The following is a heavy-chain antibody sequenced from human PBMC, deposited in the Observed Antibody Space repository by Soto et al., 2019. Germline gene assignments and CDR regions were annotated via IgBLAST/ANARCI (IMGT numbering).Heavy chain of an antibody. CDR3: AAGRVRLSVVVTTPGIDN. D-gene: IGHD3-22*01. J-gene: IGHJ4*02. V-gene: IGHV3-30*03. CDR2: ISYDGSNK. Sequence: PGGSLRLSCAASGFTFSSYSMHWVRQAPGKGLEWVAVISYDGSNKYYADSVKGRFTISRDNSKNTLYLQMNSLRAEDTAVYYCAAGRVRLSVVVTTPGIDNWGQGTLVTVSS. CDR1: GFTFSSYS.